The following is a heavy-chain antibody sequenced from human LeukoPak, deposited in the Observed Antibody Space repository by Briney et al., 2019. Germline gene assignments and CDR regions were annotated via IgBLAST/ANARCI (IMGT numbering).Heavy chain of an antibody. CDR2: IKRDGSEK. CDR1: GFMFSSYW. V-gene: IGHV3-7*01. Sequence: GGSLRLSCAASGFMFSSYWMGWVRQAPGKGPEWVANIKRDGSEKYYEDSVKGRFTISRDNAQNSLYLQMNSLRDEDTAVYYCARDKEAAVDFWSGYYPLWGQGTLVTVSS. D-gene: IGHD3-3*01. CDR3: ARDKEAAVDFWSGYYPL. J-gene: IGHJ4*02.